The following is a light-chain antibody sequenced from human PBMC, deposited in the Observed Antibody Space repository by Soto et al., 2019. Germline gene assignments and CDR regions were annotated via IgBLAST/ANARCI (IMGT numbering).Light chain of an antibody. V-gene: IGLV1-44*01. Sequence: QSVLTQPPSASGTPGQRVTFSCSGSTSNIGSNAVNWYQQLPGTAPKLLINSNDRRPSGVPDRFSGSKSGTSASLAISGLQAEDEADYYCTAWDDSRNGRLFGGGTKLTVL. CDR1: TSNIGSNA. J-gene: IGLJ2*01. CDR2: SND. CDR3: TAWDDSRNGRL.